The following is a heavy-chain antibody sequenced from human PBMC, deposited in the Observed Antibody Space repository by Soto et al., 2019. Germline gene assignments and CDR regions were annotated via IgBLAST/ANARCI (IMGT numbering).Heavy chain of an antibody. CDR3: ARCRDAFGFDS. J-gene: IGHJ4*02. Sequence: QVQLQESGPGLVEPSQTLSLTCSVSGGFISRGGYYWSWIRQFPGKVLEWIGYIHYRGSTYYNPSLKSRGSISVDMSKNQLSLNLTSVTAADTAVYYCARCRDAFGFDSWGQGTLVTVSS. D-gene: IGHD2-2*01. CDR1: GGFISRGGYY. V-gene: IGHV4-31*03. CDR2: IHYRGST.